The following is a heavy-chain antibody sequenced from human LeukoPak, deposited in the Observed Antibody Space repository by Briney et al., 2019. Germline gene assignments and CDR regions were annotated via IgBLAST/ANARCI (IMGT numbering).Heavy chain of an antibody. D-gene: IGHD3-9*01. V-gene: IGHV3-23*01. CDR2: ISGSGGST. Sequence: GGSLSLSCAASGFTFSSYGMSWVRQAPGKGLEWVSAISGSGGSTYYADSVKGRFTISRDNSKNTLYLQMNSLRAEDTAVYYCAKGSEFGYYDILTGYYLDYWGQGTLVTVSS. CDR1: GFTFSSYG. J-gene: IGHJ4*02. CDR3: AKGSEFGYYDILTGYYLDY.